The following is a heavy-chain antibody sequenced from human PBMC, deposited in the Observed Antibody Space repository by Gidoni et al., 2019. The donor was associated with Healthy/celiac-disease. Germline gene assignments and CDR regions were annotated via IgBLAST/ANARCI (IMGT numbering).Heavy chain of an antibody. CDR3: ARLPYSSGWGTDY. V-gene: IGHV4-39*01. Sequence: QLQLQESGPGLVKPSETLSLTCTVSGGSISSSSYYWGWIRQPPGKGLEWIGSIYYSGSTYYNPSLKSRVTISVDTSKNQFSLKLSSVTAADTAVYYCARLPYSSGWGTDYWGQGTLVTVSS. CDR2: IYYSGST. CDR1: GGSISSSSYY. D-gene: IGHD6-19*01. J-gene: IGHJ4*02.